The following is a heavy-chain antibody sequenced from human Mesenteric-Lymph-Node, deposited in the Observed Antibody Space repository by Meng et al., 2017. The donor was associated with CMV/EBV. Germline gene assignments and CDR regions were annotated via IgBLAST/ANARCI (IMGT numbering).Heavy chain of an antibody. D-gene: IGHD1-26*01. V-gene: IGHV4-59*01. CDR3: ARDLGVGAAD. J-gene: IGHJ4*02. CDR2: IYYSGST. Sequence: SETLSLTCTVSGGSISSYYWSWIRQPPGKGLEWIGYIYYSGSTNYNPSLKSRVTISVDTSKNQFSLKLSSVTAADTAVYYCARDLGVGAADWGQGTLVTVSS. CDR1: GGSISSYY.